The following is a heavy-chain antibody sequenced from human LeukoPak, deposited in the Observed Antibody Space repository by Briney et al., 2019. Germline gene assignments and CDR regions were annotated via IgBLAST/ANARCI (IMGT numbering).Heavy chain of an antibody. CDR1: GFTFSSYA. J-gene: IGHJ4*02. Sequence: GGSLRLSCAASGFTFSSYAMSWVRQAPGKGLEWVSAISGSGGSTYYADSVKGRFTISRDNSKNTLYLQMNSLRAEDTAVYYWAKGFTVTTRTPFDYWGQGTLGTVSS. CDR3: AKGFTVTTRTPFDY. D-gene: IGHD4-17*01. CDR2: ISGSGGST. V-gene: IGHV3-23*01.